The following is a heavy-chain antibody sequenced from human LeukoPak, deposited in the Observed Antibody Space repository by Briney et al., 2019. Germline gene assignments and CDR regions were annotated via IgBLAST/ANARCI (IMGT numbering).Heavy chain of an antibody. CDR2: ISYDRSNK. CDR3: ARDSGQWELTYFDY. V-gene: IGHV3-30-3*01. D-gene: IGHD1-26*01. Sequence: AGGSLRLSCAASGFTFSSYAMHWVRQAPGKGLEWVAVISYDRSNKYYADSVKGRFTISRDNSKNTLYLQMNSLRAEDTAVYYCARDSGQWELTYFDYWGQGTLVTVSS. CDR1: GFTFSSYA. J-gene: IGHJ4*02.